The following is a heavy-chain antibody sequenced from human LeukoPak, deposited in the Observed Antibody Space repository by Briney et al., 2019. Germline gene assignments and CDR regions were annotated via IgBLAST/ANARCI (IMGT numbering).Heavy chain of an antibody. Sequence: PGGSLRLSCAASGFTFSSYAMSWVRQAPGKGLEWVSAISGSGGDTYYADSVKGRFSISRDNSKNTLNLQMNSLGAEDTAVYYCAKSRADFWSSSDVWGKGTTVTVSS. D-gene: IGHD3-3*01. V-gene: IGHV3-23*01. CDR2: ISGSGGDT. J-gene: IGHJ6*04. CDR1: GFTFSSYA. CDR3: AKSRADFWSSSDV.